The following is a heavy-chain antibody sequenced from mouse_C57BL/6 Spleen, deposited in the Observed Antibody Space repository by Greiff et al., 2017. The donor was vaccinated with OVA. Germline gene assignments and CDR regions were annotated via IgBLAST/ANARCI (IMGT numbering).Heavy chain of an antibody. Sequence: VQLQQSGAELVRPGASVKLSCTASGFNITDDYMHWVKQRPEQGLEWIGRIDPANGDTEYASKFQGKATITADTSSNTAYLQLSSLTSEDTAVYYCTTLYVNCGAMDYWGQGTSVTVSS. CDR3: TTLYVNCGAMDY. CDR2: IDPANGDT. V-gene: IGHV14-4*01. J-gene: IGHJ4*01. D-gene: IGHD2-1*01. CDR1: GFNITDDY.